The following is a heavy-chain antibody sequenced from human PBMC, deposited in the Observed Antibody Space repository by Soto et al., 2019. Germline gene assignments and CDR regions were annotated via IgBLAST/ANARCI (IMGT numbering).Heavy chain of an antibody. D-gene: IGHD3-22*01. Sequence: QVQLVQSGAEVKKPGASVKVSCKASGYTFTSYGIIWVRQAPGQGLEWMGWISPYNSNTNYAQKLQGRVTMTTDTWPSTAYMEMRSLRSDDTAFSYCARAVDYYDSSGYYTHEYFQHWGQGTLVTVSS. CDR1: GYTFTSYG. V-gene: IGHV1-18*01. CDR3: ARAVDYYDSSGYYTHEYFQH. J-gene: IGHJ1*01. CDR2: ISPYNSNT.